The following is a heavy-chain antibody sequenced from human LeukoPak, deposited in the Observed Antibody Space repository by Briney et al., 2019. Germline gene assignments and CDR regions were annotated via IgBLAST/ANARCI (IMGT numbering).Heavy chain of an antibody. D-gene: IGHD3-22*01. CDR1: GGSFSGYY. CDR3: ARHHYDSSGYYFVGY. Sequence: PSETLSLTCAVYGGSFSGYYWSWIRQPPGKGLEWIGEINHSGSTNYNPSLKSRVTISVDTSKNQFSLKLSSVTAADTAVYYCARHHYDSSGYYFVGYWGQGTLVTVSS. CDR2: INHSGST. J-gene: IGHJ4*02. V-gene: IGHV4-34*01.